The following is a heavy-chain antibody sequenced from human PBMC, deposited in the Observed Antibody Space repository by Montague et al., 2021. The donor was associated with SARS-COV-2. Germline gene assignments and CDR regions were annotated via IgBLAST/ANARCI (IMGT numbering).Heavy chain of an antibody. Sequence: SETLSLTCAVYGGSFSGYYWSWIRQPPGKGLEWIGEINHSGGTNYNPSLKSRVTISVDTSKNQFSLKLSSVTAADTAVYYCASLTLGYCSSTSCYSDWFDPGGQGPRFPVPP. D-gene: IGHD2-2*02. CDR2: INHSGGT. J-gene: IGHJ5*02. CDR1: GGSFSGYY. V-gene: IGHV4-34*01. CDR3: ASLTLGYCSSTSCYSDWFDP.